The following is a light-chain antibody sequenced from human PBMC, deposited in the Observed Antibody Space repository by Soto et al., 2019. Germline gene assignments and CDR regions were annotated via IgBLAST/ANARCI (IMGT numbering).Light chain of an antibody. CDR3: QQYGSSPSIT. V-gene: IGKV3-20*01. J-gene: IGKJ5*01. Sequence: EIVLTQSSGTLSLPPGERGTLSCRANRNFNGTYLTWYQQKPGQAPRLLIYGASRRATGIPDPFSARGSGTDFTLTISRLQPEDFAVYYCQQYGSSPSITFGQGTRVEIK. CDR1: RNFNGTY. CDR2: GAS.